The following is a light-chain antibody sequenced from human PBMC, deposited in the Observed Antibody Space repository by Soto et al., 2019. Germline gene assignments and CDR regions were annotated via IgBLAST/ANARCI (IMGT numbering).Light chain of an antibody. CDR3: GSYTSAHTLEGIV. Sequence: QSVLTQPASVSGPPGQSITVSCTGTDTDIGGADYVSWYQQHPGKAPKLIIYEVSHRPSGISSRFSGSKSGTTASLTISRLQTEDEAHYFCGSYTSAHTLEGIVFGGGTKVTVL. CDR2: EVS. V-gene: IGLV2-14*01. CDR1: DTDIGGADY. J-gene: IGLJ2*01.